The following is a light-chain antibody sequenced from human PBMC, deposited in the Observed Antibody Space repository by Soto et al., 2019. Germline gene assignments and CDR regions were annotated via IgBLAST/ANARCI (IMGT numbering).Light chain of an antibody. CDR3: QHTNNFHFT. V-gene: IGKV1-12*01. CDR2: TAS. J-gene: IGKJ5*01. Sequence: DIQMTQSPSSLSASVGDGVTITCRASQGISTWLAWYQQKPGKAPKLLIYTASRLQSGVPPRFSGSGSGTDFTLTINSLQPEDFATYYCQHTNNFHFTFGQGTRLEIK. CDR1: QGISTW.